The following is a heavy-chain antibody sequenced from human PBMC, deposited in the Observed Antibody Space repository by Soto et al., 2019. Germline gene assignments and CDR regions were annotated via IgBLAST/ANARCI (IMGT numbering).Heavy chain of an antibody. V-gene: IGHV4-59*01. CDR3: ARYNSYAIDY. Sequence: VQLQESGRGLVKPSETLSLTCTVSGTSISSYYWSWVRQPPGKGLEWIANIHYSGTTNYNPSLASRVTLSVDTSKNQFSLKMTSVTAADRAMYFCARYNSYAIDYWGRGTLGHRLL. J-gene: IGHJ4*02. D-gene: IGHD2-8*01. CDR1: GTSISSYY. CDR2: IHYSGTT.